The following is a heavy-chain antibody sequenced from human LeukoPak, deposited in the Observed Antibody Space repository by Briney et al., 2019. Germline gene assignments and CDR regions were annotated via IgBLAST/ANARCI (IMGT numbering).Heavy chain of an antibody. CDR1: GFTFSDDY. J-gene: IGHJ6*02. CDR2: ISSSGTTI. V-gene: IGHV3-11*01. CDR3: ARDRRDLYYYYGMDV. Sequence: PGGSLRLSCAASGFTFSDDYMNWVRQAPGKGLEWVSYISSSGTTIYYADSVKGRFTISRDNAKNSLYLQMNSLRAEDAAVYYCARDRRDLYYYYGMDVWGPGTTVTVSS.